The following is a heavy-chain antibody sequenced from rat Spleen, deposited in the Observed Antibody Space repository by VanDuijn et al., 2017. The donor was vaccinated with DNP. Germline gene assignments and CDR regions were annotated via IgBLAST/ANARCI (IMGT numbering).Heavy chain of an antibody. CDR3: ARRRLPYWYFDF. CDR1: GYSITSSYR. Sequence: EVQLQESGPGLVKPSQSLSLTCSVTGYSITSSYRWNWIRKFPGNKLEWMGSINSAGTTNYNPSLKSRISMTRDTSKNQPFLQVNSVITEDTATYYCARRRLPYWYFDFWGPGTMVTVSS. V-gene: IGHV3-3*01. CDR2: INSAGTT. J-gene: IGHJ1*01.